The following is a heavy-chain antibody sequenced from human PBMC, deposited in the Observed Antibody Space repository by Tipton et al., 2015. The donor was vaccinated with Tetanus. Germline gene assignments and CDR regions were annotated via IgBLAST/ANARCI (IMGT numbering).Heavy chain of an antibody. V-gene: IGHV5-51*01. CDR3: ARAHCTDGVCNFDF. CDR2: IYPGDSDT. D-gene: IGHD2-8*01. Sequence: VQLVQSGGEVKKPGESLKISCKGSGYIFNNYWIGWVRQKPGKGLEWMGCIYPGDSDTRYSPSFQGRVTISVDKSIITAYLQWSGLKASDTSMFYCARAHCTDGVCNFDFWGQGALVPVAS. CDR1: GYIFNNYW. J-gene: IGHJ4*02.